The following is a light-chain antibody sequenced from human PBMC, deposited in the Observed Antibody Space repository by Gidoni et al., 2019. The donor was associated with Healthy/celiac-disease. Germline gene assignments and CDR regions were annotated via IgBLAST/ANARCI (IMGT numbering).Light chain of an antibody. Sequence: DIQMTQSPSTLSASVGDRVTITCRASQSISSWLAWYQQKPGKAPKLLIYKASSLESGVPSRFSGSGSGTEFTLTISSLQPDDLATYYCQQYNSYPWTCGQGTKVEIK. J-gene: IGKJ1*01. CDR2: KAS. CDR1: QSISSW. CDR3: QQYNSYPWT. V-gene: IGKV1-5*03.